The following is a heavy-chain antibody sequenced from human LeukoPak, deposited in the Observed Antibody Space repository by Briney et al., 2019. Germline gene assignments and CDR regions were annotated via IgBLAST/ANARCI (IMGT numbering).Heavy chain of an antibody. V-gene: IGHV4-59*01. D-gene: IGHD3-3*01. CDR2: IYYSGST. J-gene: IGHJ4*02. CDR1: GGSISSYY. CDR3: ARAEWLSVSVDY. Sequence: ETLSLTCTVSGGSISSYYWSWIRQPPGKGLEWIGYIYYSGSTNYNPSLKSRVTISVDTSKNQFSLKLSSVTAADTAVYYCARAEWLSVSVDYWGQGTLVTVSS.